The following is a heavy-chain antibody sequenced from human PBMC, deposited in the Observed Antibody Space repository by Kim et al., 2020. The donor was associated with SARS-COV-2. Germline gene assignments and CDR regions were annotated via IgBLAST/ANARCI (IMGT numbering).Heavy chain of an antibody. Sequence: SETLSLTCTVSGGSISSGGYYWSWIRQHPGKGLEWIGYIYYSGSTYYNPSLKSRVTISVDTSKNQFSLKLSSVTAADTAVYYCARAPRGYDNGEDYFDYWGQGTLVTVSS. CDR2: IYYSGST. CDR3: ARAPRGYDNGEDYFDY. J-gene: IGHJ4*02. D-gene: IGHD5-12*01. CDR1: GGSISSGGYY. V-gene: IGHV4-31*03.